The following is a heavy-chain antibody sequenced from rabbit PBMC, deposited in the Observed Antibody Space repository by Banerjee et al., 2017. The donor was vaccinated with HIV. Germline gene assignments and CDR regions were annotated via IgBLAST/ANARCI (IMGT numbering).Heavy chain of an antibody. J-gene: IGHJ6*01. V-gene: IGHV1S40*01. Sequence: QSLEESGGDLVKPGASLTLTCTASGFSFSSGYDMCWVRQAPGKGLEWIACIYAGSSGSTYYASWAKGRFTISKTSSTTVTLQIPTLTAADTATYFCARWTGGMDLWGPGTLVTV. CDR3: ARWTGGMDL. CDR1: GFSFSSGYD. CDR2: IYAGSSGST.